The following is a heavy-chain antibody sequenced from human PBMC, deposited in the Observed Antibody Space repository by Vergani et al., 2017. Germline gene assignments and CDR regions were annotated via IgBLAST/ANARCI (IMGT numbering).Heavy chain of an antibody. CDR3: ARYYYDSSGYPVYFDY. J-gene: IGHJ4*02. CDR2: IYYSGST. CDR1: GGSISSYY. V-gene: IGHV4-59*01. Sequence: QVQLQESGPGLVKPSETLSLTCTVSGGSISSYYWSWIRQPPGKGLEWIGYIYYSGSTNYNPSLKSRVTISVDTSKNQFSLKLSSVTAADTAVYYCARYYYDSSGYPVYFDYLGQGTLVTVSS. D-gene: IGHD3-22*01.